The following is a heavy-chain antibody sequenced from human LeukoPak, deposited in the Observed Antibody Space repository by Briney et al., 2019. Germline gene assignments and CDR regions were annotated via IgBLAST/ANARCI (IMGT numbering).Heavy chain of an antibody. Sequence: AGGSLRLSCAASGFTFSSYAMNWVRQAPGKGLEWVSGISGSGGSTNYADSVKGRFTISRDNSKNTLYLQMNSLRAEDTAVYYSAKGPLHDCGDYGNWFDPWGQGTLVTVSS. V-gene: IGHV3-23*01. CDR1: GFTFSSYA. J-gene: IGHJ5*02. D-gene: IGHD4-17*01. CDR2: ISGSGGST. CDR3: AKGPLHDCGDYGNWFDP.